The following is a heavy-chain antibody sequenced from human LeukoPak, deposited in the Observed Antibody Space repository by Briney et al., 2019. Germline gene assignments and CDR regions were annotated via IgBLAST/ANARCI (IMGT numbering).Heavy chain of an antibody. CDR1: GFTSNHYP. D-gene: IGHD3-22*01. Sequence: PGGSLRLSCAASGFTSNHYPMHWVRQGPGKGLEWVAVISYDGSNKYYADYVKGRFTISRDNSKNTLDLQMNSLRAEDTAVYYCAKDLSYYYDSSGRDYWGQGTLVTVSS. CDR3: AKDLSYYYDSSGRDY. CDR2: ISYDGSNK. V-gene: IGHV3-30*04. J-gene: IGHJ4*02.